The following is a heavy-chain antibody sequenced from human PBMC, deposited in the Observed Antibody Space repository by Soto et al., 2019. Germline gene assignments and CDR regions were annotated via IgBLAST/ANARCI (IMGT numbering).Heavy chain of an antibody. V-gene: IGHV4-4*07. CDR3: ARNRGVRTNPINNWFDP. CDR2: IYTSGST. Sequence: SETLSLTCTDSGGSISSYYWSWIRQPAGKGLEWIGRIYTSGSTNYNPSLKSRVTMSVDTSKNQFSLKLSSVTAADTAVYYCARNRGVRTNPINNWFDPWGQGTLVTVSS. CDR1: GGSISSYY. J-gene: IGHJ5*02. D-gene: IGHD3-10*01.